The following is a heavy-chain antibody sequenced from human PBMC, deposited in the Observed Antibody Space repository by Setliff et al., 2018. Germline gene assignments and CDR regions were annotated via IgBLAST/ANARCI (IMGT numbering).Heavy chain of an antibody. Sequence: PGGSLRLSCAASGFTFSSYAMSWVRQAPGKGLEWVSAISSSSSTIYYADSVKGRFTISRDNAKNSLCLQMNSLRAEDTAVYYCARDHVYGSQYYYYYYGMDVWGQGTLVTVSS. CDR2: ISSSSSTI. CDR3: ARDHVYGSQYYYYYYGMDV. V-gene: IGHV3-48*01. D-gene: IGHD3-10*01. J-gene: IGHJ6*02. CDR1: GFTFSSYA.